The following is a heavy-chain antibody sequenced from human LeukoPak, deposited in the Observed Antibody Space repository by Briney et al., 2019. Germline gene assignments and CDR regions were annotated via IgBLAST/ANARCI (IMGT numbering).Heavy chain of an antibody. CDR1: GFTFSSYA. V-gene: IGHV3-30*04. D-gene: IGHD2-2*01. J-gene: IGHJ5*02. CDR3: ARSGYCSSTSCYVSWFDP. Sequence: GRSLRLSCAASGFTFSSYAMHWVRQAPGKGLEWVAVISYDGSNKYYADSVKGRFTISRDNSKDTLYLQMNSLRAEDTAVYYCARSGYCSSTSCYVSWFDPWGQGTLVTVSS. CDR2: ISYDGSNK.